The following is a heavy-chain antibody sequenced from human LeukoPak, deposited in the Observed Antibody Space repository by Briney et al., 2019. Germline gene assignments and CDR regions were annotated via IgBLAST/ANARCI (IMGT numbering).Heavy chain of an antibody. D-gene: IGHD5-24*01. CDR2: IYTSGST. Sequence: SETLSLTCTVSGGSISSYCWSWIRQPAGKGLEWIGRIYTSGSTNYNPSLKSRVTMSVDTSKNQFSLKLSSVTAADTAVYYCARSRDGYNLYYYYYYMDVWGKGTTVTVSS. CDR1: GGSISSYC. V-gene: IGHV4-4*07. J-gene: IGHJ6*03. CDR3: ARSRDGYNLYYYYYYMDV.